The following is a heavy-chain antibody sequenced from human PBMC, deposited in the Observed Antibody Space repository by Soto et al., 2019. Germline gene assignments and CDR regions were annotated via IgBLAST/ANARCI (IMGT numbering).Heavy chain of an antibody. CDR3: ARDGTYYYDSSGYRPPAY. J-gene: IGHJ4*02. CDR1: GYTLCDDG. V-gene: IGHV1-18*01. Sequence: VSVKGSCKGSGYTLCDDGGGWVRQATGQGLEWMGWISVYSGNTNYAEKVQGRITMTTDTSTSTAYLDLRSLRSDDTAVYYCARDGTYYYDSSGYRPPAYWGQGTLVTVSS. D-gene: IGHD3-22*01. CDR2: ISVYSGNT.